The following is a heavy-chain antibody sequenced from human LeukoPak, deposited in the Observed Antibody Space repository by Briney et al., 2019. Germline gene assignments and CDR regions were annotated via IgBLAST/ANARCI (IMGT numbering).Heavy chain of an antibody. V-gene: IGHV1-69*13. J-gene: IGHJ5*02. Sequence: ASVKVSCKPSGGTFSSYAISWVRQAPGQGLEWMGGIIPIFGTANYAQKFQGRFTITADESTSTAYMELSSLRSEDTAVYYCALSYDSSGYYTEPNWFDPWGQGTLVTVSS. CDR3: ALSYDSSGYYTEPNWFDP. D-gene: IGHD3-22*01. CDR1: GGTFSSYA. CDR2: IIPIFGTA.